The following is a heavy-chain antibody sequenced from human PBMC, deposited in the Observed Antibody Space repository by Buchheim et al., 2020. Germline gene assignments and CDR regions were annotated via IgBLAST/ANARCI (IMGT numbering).Heavy chain of an antibody. V-gene: IGHV3-66*02. J-gene: IGHJ4*02. D-gene: IGHD3-22*01. Sequence: EVQLVESGGGLVQPGGSLRLSCAASGFTVSSNYMSWVRQAPGKGLEWVSVIYSGGSTYYADSVKGRFTISRANSKNTLYLQMNSLRAEDTAVYYCARDRRRMIVVALFDYWGQGTL. CDR2: IYSGGST. CDR3: ARDRRRMIVVALFDY. CDR1: GFTVSSNY.